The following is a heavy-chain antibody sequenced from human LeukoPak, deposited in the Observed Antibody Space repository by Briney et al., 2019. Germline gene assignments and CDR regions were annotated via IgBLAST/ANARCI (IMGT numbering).Heavy chain of an antibody. V-gene: IGHV4-38-2*02. CDR2: IYHSGST. CDR3: ARSPWLEGGTYYYYMDV. D-gene: IGHD3-16*01. CDR1: GYSISSGYY. Sequence: KSSETLSLTCTVSGYSISSGYYWGWIRQPPGKGLEWIGSIYHSGSTYYNPSLKSRVTISVDTSKNQFSLKLSSVTAADTAVYYCARSPWLEGGTYYYYMDVWGKGTTVTVSS. J-gene: IGHJ6*03.